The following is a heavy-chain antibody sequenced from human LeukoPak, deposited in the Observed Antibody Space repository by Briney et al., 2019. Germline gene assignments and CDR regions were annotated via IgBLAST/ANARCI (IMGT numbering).Heavy chain of an antibody. CDR3: ARDTSGSSWYVDYFDY. V-gene: IGHV1-2*02. D-gene: IGHD6-13*01. Sequence: GASVKVSCKASGYTFTGYYMHWVRQAPGQGLEWMGWISPTSGGTNYAQKLQGRVTMTTDTSTSTAYMELRSLRSDDTAVYYCARDTSGSSWYVDYFDYWGQGTLVTVSS. J-gene: IGHJ4*02. CDR1: GYTFTGYY. CDR2: ISPTSGGT.